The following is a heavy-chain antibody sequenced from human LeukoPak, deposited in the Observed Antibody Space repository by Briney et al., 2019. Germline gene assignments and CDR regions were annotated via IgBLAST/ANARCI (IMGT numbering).Heavy chain of an antibody. V-gene: IGHV3-74*01. CDR3: ARGDPLGNY. CDR2: ISFDGSDA. J-gene: IGHJ4*02. D-gene: IGHD7-27*01. CDR1: GFTFSGFW. Sequence: PGGSLRLSCAASGFTFSGFWMHWVRQAPGKGLVWVSCISFDGSDATYADSVKGRFTISRDNAKNTLHLQMDSLTVEDTAVYYCARGDPLGNYWGQGTLVTVSS.